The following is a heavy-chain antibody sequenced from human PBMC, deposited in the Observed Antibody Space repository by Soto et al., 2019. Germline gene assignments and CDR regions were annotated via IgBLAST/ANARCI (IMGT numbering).Heavy chain of an antibody. D-gene: IGHD6-25*01. V-gene: IGHV1-24*01. CDR3: ATEGIAAVGSVY. CDR1: GYTLTELS. Sequence: GSAEVSCKVSGYTLTELSMHWVRQAPGKGLEWMGGFDPEDGETIYAQKFQGRVTMTEDTSTDTAYMELSSLRSEDTAVYYCATEGIAAVGSVYRDHGTLITAPQ. J-gene: IGHJ4*01. CDR2: FDPEDGET.